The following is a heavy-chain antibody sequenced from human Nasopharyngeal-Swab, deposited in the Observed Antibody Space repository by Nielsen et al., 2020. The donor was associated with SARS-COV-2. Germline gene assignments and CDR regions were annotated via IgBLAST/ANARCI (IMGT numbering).Heavy chain of an antibody. J-gene: IGHJ5*02. V-gene: IGHV4-59*01. Sequence: GSLRLSCTVSGGSISSYYWGWIRQPPGKGLEWIGYIYYSESTNYNPSLKSRVTISVDTSKNQFSLKLSSVTAADTAVYYCARDAGYGSGTGVDPWGQGTLVTVSS. CDR3: ARDAGYGSGTGVDP. CDR2: IYYSEST. D-gene: IGHD3-10*01. CDR1: GGSISSYY.